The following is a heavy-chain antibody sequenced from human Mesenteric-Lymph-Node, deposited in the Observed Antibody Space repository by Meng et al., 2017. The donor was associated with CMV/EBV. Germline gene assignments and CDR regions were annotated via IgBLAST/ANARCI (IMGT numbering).Heavy chain of an antibody. CDR2: IGYDGSNK. J-gene: IGHJ3*02. CDR1: GFTFSSYG. CDR3: AKDWETANAFDI. V-gene: IGHV3-30*02. Sequence: GESLKISCAASGFTFSSYGMHWVRQAPGKGLEWVAFIGYDGSNKYYADFVKGRFTISRDNSKNTLYLQMNSLRAEDTAVYYCAKDWETANAFDIWGQGTMVTVSS. D-gene: IGHD1-26*01.